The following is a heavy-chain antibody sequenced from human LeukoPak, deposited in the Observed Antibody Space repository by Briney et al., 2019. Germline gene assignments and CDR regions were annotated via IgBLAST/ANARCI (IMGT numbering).Heavy chain of an antibody. CDR3: ARDFLPPGSGYDYNY. J-gene: IGHJ4*02. V-gene: IGHV3-48*01. D-gene: IGHD5-12*01. Sequence: PGGSLRLSCAASGFTFSSYSMNWVRQAPGKGLEWVSYISSSSSTIYYADSVKGRFTISRDNAKNSLYLQMNSLRAEDTAVYYCARDFLPPGSGYDYNYWGQGTLVTVSS. CDR2: ISSSSSTI. CDR1: GFTFSSYS.